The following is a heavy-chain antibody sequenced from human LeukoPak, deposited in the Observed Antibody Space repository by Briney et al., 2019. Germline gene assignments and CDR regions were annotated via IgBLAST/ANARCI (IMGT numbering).Heavy chain of an antibody. J-gene: IGHJ4*02. CDR2: ICYSGST. CDR1: GGSISSSY. Sequence: KPSETLSLTCTVSGGSISSSYLSWIRQPPGKGLEWIGYICYSGSTNYNPSLKSRVTISVDTSKNQFSLKLSSVTAADTAVYYCARDDGYNPRSFDYWGQGTLVTVSS. V-gene: IGHV4-59*01. CDR3: ARDDGYNPRSFDY. D-gene: IGHD5-24*01.